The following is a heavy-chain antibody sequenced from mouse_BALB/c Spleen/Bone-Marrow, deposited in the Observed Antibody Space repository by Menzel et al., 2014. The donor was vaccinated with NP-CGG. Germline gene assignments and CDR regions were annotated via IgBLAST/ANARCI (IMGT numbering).Heavy chain of an antibody. CDR3: ARWDYYGYAMDY. D-gene: IGHD1-1*01. J-gene: IGHJ4*01. CDR1: GYSFTGYT. CDR2: INPYNGGT. V-gene: IGHV1-18*01. Sequence: DVKLQESGPELVKPGASMKISCKASGYSFTGYTMNWVKQSHGKNLEWIGLINPYNGGTSYKQKFKGKATLTVDKSSSTAYMELLSLTSEDSAVYYCARWDYYGYAMDYWGQGTSVTVSS.